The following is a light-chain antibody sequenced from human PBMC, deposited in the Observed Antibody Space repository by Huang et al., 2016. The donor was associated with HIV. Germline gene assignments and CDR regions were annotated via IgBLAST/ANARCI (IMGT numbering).Light chain of an antibody. CDR2: GAS. V-gene: IGKV3-15*01. CDR3: QQHRNWPWT. Sequence: EIVMTQSPATLSVSPGERATLSCRASQSVSSNLVWYQQKPGQAPRLLIYGASNRAADIPARFSGSGSGTEFTLTISSLQSEDFAVYDCQQHRNWPWTFGQGTRVEVE. CDR1: QSVSSN. J-gene: IGKJ1*01.